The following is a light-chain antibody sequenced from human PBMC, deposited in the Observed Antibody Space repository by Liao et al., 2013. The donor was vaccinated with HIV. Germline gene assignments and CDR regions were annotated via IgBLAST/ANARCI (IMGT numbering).Light chain of an antibody. Sequence: SYEVTQPPSVSVSPGQTATITCSGDKLGDKYACWFQQKPGQSPVMVIYQDIKRPSGIPERFSGSNSGNTATLTISGTQPMDEADYYCQAWDSVSHVVFGGGTRLTVL. CDR1: KLGDKY. CDR2: QDI. V-gene: IGLV3-1*01. CDR3: QAWDSVSHVV. J-gene: IGLJ2*01.